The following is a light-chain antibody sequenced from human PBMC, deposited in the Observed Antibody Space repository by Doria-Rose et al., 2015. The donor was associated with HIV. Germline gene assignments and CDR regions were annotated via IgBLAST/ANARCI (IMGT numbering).Light chain of an antibody. V-gene: IGKV3-20*01. J-gene: IGKJ5*01. Sequence: TQSPGTLSLSPGERATLSCRASQRVKSSYLAWYQQKPGQAPRLLIYDASTMATGIPVRLSGSGSGTDFTLTISRLEPEDVAVYYCQQYGTSRGTFGQGTRLEIK. CDR2: DAS. CDR3: QQYGTSRGT. CDR1: QRVKSSY.